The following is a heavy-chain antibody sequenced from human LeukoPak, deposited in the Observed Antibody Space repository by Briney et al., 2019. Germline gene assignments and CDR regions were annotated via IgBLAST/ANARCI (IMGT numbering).Heavy chain of an antibody. J-gene: IGHJ4*02. CDR1: GGSISSSSYY. Sequence: SETLSLTCTVSGGSISSSSYYWGWIRQPPGKGLEWIGEINHSGSTNYNPSLKSRVTISVDTSKNQFSLKLSSVTAADTAVYYCARGVIKYYGSGSIFDYWGQGTLVTVSS. CDR3: ARGVIKYYGSGSIFDY. D-gene: IGHD3-10*01. V-gene: IGHV4-39*07. CDR2: INHSGST.